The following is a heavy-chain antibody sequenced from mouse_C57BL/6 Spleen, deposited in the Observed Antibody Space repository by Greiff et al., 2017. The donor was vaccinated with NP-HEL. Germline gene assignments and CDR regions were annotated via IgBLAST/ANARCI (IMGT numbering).Heavy chain of an antibody. Sequence: EVMLVESGGGLVQPGGSLSLSCAASGFTFTDYYMSWVRQPPGKALAWLGFIRNKANGYTTEYSASVKGRFTISRDKSQSILYLQMNALRAEDSATYYCASSTYGHFDYWGQGTTLTVSS. CDR1: GFTFTDYY. D-gene: IGHD1-1*02. CDR3: ASSTYGHFDY. CDR2: IRNKANGYTT. J-gene: IGHJ2*01. V-gene: IGHV7-3*01.